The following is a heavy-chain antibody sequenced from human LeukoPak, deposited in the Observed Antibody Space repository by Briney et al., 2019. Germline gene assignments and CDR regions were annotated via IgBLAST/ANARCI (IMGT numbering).Heavy chain of an antibody. J-gene: IGHJ4*02. CDR1: RFTFSSYA. V-gene: IGHV3-23*01. CDR2: TSGSGGTT. CDR3: AKDVDVVAPSPLDY. D-gene: IGHD5-12*01. Sequence: GGSLRLSCAASRFTFSSYALSWVRQAPGKGLEWVSATSGSGGTTYYADSVKGRFTISRDNSKNTLYLQMNSLSAEDTAVYYCAKDVDVVAPSPLDYWGQGTLVTVSS.